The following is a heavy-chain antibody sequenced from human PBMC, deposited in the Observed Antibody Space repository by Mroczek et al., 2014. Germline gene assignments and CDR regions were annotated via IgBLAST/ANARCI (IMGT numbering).Heavy chain of an antibody. CDR3: AAPGPRTLVAFDI. CDR1: GFTFSSYG. V-gene: IGHV3-33*01. J-gene: IGHJ3*02. CDR2: IWYDGSNK. D-gene: IGHD7-27*01. Sequence: ESGGGVVQPGRSLRLSCAASGFTFSSYGMHWVRQAPGKGLEWVAVIWYDGSNKYYADSVKGRFTISRDNSKNTLYLQMNSLRAEDTAVYYCAAPGPRTLVAFDIWGQGTMVTVSS.